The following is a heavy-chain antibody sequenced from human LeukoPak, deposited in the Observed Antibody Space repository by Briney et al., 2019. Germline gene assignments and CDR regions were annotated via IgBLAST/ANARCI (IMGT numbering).Heavy chain of an antibody. J-gene: IGHJ4*02. Sequence: GGSLRLSCAASGFTFSSYAMSWVRQAPGKGLEWVSAISGSGGSTYYADSVKGRFTISRDNSNNTLYLQMNTLRADDTAVYYCANARVLRVYYGSGNLDYWGQGTLVTVSS. V-gene: IGHV3-23*01. D-gene: IGHD3-10*01. CDR3: ANARVLRVYYGSGNLDY. CDR1: GFTFSSYA. CDR2: ISGSGGST.